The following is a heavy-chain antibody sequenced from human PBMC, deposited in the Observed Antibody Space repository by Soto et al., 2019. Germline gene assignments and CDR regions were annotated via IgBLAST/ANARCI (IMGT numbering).Heavy chain of an antibody. J-gene: IGHJ6*02. CDR2: LSAYNGNT. CDR1: GYTFTSYG. D-gene: IGHD2-2*02. CDR3: ARAGYCSSTSCYTGMIYYYYGMDV. Sequence: ASVKVSCKASGYTFTSYGLRWVRQAPGQGLEWMGWLSAYNGNTNYAQKLQGRVTMTTDTSTSTAYMELRSLRSDDTAVYYCARAGYCSSTSCYTGMIYYYYGMDVWGQGTTVTVSS. V-gene: IGHV1-18*04.